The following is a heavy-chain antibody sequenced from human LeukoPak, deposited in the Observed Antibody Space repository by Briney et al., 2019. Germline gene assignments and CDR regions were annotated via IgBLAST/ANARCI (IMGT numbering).Heavy chain of an antibody. Sequence: SETLSLTCAVYGGSFSGYYWSWIRQPPGKGLERIGEINHSGSTNYNPSLKSRVTISVDTSKNQFSLKLSSVTAADTAVYYCARRPYCSGGSCYSGWFDPWGQGTLVTVSS. CDR3: ARRPYCSGGSCYSGWFDP. CDR1: GGSFSGYY. J-gene: IGHJ5*02. D-gene: IGHD2-15*01. V-gene: IGHV4-34*01. CDR2: INHSGST.